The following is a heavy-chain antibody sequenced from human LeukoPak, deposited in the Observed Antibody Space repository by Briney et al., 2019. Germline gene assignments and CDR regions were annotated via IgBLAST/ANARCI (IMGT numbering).Heavy chain of an antibody. CDR3: TTEELAAAGTGFDY. V-gene: IGHV3-15*01. CDR1: GFTFSNAW. CDR2: IKSKTDGGTT. Sequence: GGSLRLSCAASGFTFSNAWMSWVRQAPGKGLEWVGRIKSKTDGGTTDYAAPVKGRFTISRDDSKNTLYLQMNSLKTEDTAVYYCTTEELAAAGTGFDYWGQGTLVTVSS. J-gene: IGHJ4*02. D-gene: IGHD6-13*01.